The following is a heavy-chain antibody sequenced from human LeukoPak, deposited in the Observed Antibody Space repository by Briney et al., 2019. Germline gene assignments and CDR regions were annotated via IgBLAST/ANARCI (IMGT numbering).Heavy chain of an antibody. CDR2: ISWNSGSI. CDR1: GFTFDDYA. Sequence: GRSLRLSCAASGFTFDDYAMHWVRQAPGKGLEWVSGISWNSGSIGYADSVKGRFTISRDNAKNSLYLQMNSLRAEDTALYYCAKDRAERFGELLSFDYWGQGTLVTVSS. J-gene: IGHJ4*02. D-gene: IGHD3-10*01. V-gene: IGHV3-9*01. CDR3: AKDRAERFGELLSFDY.